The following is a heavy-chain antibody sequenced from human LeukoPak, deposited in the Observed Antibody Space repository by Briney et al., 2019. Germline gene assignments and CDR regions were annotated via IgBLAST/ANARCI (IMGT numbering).Heavy chain of an antibody. Sequence: ASVKVSCKASGYTLTGYCMHWVRQAPGQGLEWLGWINTKSGATNYAQNFQGRVTMTRDTSISTAYMELSRLRSDDTAVYYCASGYCSGGSCYSNLAYWGQGTLVTVSS. V-gene: IGHV1-2*02. CDR2: INTKSGAT. CDR3: ASGYCSGGSCYSNLAY. D-gene: IGHD2-15*01. CDR1: GYTLTGYC. J-gene: IGHJ4*02.